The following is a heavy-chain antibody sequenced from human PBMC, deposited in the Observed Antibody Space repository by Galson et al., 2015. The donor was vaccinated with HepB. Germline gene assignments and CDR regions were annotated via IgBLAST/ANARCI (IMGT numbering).Heavy chain of an antibody. CDR3: AREATVTGGIDY. J-gene: IGHJ4*02. V-gene: IGHV3-33*08. Sequence: SLRLSCAASGFTFSSYGMHWVRQAPGKGLEWVAVIWYDGSNKYYADSVKGRFTISRDNSKNTLYLQMNSLRAEDTAVYYCAREATVTGGIDYWGQGTLVTVSS. D-gene: IGHD5-12*01. CDR2: IWYDGSNK. CDR1: GFTFSSYG.